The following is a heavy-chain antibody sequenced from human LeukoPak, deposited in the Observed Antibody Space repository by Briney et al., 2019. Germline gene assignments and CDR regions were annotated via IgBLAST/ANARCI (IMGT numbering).Heavy chain of an antibody. J-gene: IGHJ4*02. CDR3: ARRGSSVGGSYYSFDY. CDR2: INPNSGGT. D-gene: IGHD1-26*01. Sequence: ASVKVSCKASGYTFTGYFMHWVRQAPGQRLEWMGWINPNSGGTNYAQKFQGSVTMTRDTSISTAYMELSRLRSEDTAVYYCARRGSSVGGSYYSFDYWGQGTLVTVSS. V-gene: IGHV1-2*02. CDR1: GYTFTGYF.